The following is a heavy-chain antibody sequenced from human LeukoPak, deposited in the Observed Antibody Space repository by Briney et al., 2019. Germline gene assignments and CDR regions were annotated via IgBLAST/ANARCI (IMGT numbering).Heavy chain of an antibody. D-gene: IGHD5-18*01. J-gene: IGHJ4*02. CDR3: ARDRYSHGLNLIDY. V-gene: IGHV3-30-3*01. CDR2: ISYDGSNK. CDR1: GFTFSSYA. Sequence: HPGRSLRLSCAASGFTFSSYAMHWVRQAPGKGLEWVAVISYDGSNKYYADSVKGRFTISRDNSKNTLYLQMNSLRAEDTAVYYCARDRYSHGLNLIDYWGQGTLVTVSS.